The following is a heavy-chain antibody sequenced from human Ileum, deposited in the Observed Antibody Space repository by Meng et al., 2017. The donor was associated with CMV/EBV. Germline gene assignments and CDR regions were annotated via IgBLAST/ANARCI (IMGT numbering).Heavy chain of an antibody. J-gene: IGHJ4*02. D-gene: IGHD3-10*01. CDR2: IKEDGSEK. Sequence: GESLKIPCAASGFIFSSHWMTWVRQAPGKGLEWVANIKEDGSEKYYLDAVKGRFSISRDNTNNLLFLQMNSLRAEDTAVYYCAGARLVRGLVISPSDYWGQGTVVTVSS. V-gene: IGHV3-7*01. CDR3: AGARLVRGLVISPSDY. CDR1: GFIFSSHW.